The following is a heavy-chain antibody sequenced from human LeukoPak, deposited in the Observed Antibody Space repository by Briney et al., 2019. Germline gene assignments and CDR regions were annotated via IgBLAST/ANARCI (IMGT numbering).Heavy chain of an antibody. D-gene: IGHD4-17*01. CDR3: VSRNYGSSPFDY. V-gene: IGHV3-74*01. J-gene: IGHJ4*02. CDR2: ISSDGSNT. Sequence: GGSLRLSCAAFGFTFSRYWMHWVRHAPGKGLAWVSRISSDGSNTNYADSEKSRFTISRDNAKNTLYLQMDSLTAEDTAVYYCVSRNYGSSPFDYWGQGTLVTVSS. CDR1: GFTFSRYW.